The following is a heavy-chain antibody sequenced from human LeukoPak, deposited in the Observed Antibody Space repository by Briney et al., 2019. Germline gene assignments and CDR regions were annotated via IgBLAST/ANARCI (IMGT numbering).Heavy chain of an antibody. CDR1: GGSISSGGYY. V-gene: IGHV4-31*03. CDR3: ARENCGGDCYFAAYFDY. Sequence: SETLSLTCTVSGGSISSGGYYWSWIRQHPGKGLEWIGYIYYSGSTYYNPSLKSRVTISVDMSKNQFSLKLSSVTAADTAVYYCARENCGGDCYFAAYFDYWGQGTLVTVSS. J-gene: IGHJ4*02. CDR2: IYYSGST. D-gene: IGHD2-21*02.